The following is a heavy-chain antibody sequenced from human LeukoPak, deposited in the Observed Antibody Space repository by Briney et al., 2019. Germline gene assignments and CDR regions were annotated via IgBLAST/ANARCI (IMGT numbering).Heavy chain of an antibody. CDR1: GGTFISYA. J-gene: IGHJ5*02. CDR2: IIPIFGTA. CDR3: VRVPHGCSGGSCYSTDGPGWFDP. Sequence: SVKVSCKASGGTFISYAISRGRQAPGQGLEWMGGIIPIFGTANYAQKFQGRVTITADESTSTAYMELSSLRSEDTAVYYCVRVPHGCSGGSCYSTDGPGWFDPWGQGTLVTVSS. V-gene: IGHV1-69*13. D-gene: IGHD2-15*01.